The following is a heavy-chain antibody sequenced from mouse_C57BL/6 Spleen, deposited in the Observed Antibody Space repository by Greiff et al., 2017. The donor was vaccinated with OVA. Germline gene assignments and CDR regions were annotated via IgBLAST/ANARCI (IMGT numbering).Heavy chain of an antibody. CDR3: ARGVITTVVALYWEFDV. CDR2: IDPSDSYT. Sequence: QVQLQQPGAELVKPGASVKLSCKASGYTFTSYWMQWVKQRPGQGLEWIGEIDPSDSYTNYNEKFKGKATLTVDTSSSTAYMQLRSLTSEDSAVYYCARGVITTVVALYWEFDVWGTGTTVTVSS. V-gene: IGHV1-50*01. CDR1: GYTFTSYW. D-gene: IGHD1-1*01. J-gene: IGHJ1*03.